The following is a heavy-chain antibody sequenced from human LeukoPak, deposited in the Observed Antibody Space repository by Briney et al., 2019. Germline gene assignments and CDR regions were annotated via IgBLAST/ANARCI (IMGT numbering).Heavy chain of an antibody. D-gene: IGHD2-2*01. CDR3: VSFYETY. CDR1: GNYW. J-gene: IGHJ4*02. Sequence: GVSLRLSCAASGNYWVHWVRQAPGKGLVWVSHINSDGSWTSYADFVKGRFTISKDNAKNTVYLQMNNLRAEDTAVYYCVSFYETYWGRGTLVTVSS. CDR2: INSDGSWT. V-gene: IGHV3-74*01.